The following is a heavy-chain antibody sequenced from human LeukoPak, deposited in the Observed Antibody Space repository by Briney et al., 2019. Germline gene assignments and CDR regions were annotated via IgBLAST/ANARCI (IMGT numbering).Heavy chain of an antibody. CDR1: GGSISSYY. D-gene: IGHD4-17*01. CDR3: VRHLKRKDYGDYGPCFDY. J-gene: IGHJ4*02. Sequence: PSETLSLTCTVSGGSISSYYWSWSRQPPGKALEWIGYIYDSGSTNYNPSLKSRVTISADTSNNQFSLKLSSVTAADTAVYYCVRHLKRKDYGDYGPCFDYWGQRTLVTVSS. V-gene: IGHV4-59*08. CDR2: IYDSGST.